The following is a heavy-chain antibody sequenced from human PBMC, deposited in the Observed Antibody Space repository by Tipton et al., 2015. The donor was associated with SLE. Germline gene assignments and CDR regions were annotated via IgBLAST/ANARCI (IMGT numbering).Heavy chain of an antibody. CDR3: AKAPPLGSAFDY. CDR2: ISSSGSTI. J-gene: IGHJ4*02. Sequence: GSLRLSCAASGFTFSSYEMNWVRQAPGKGLEWVSYISSSGSTIYYADSVKGRFTISRDNSKNTLYLQMNSLRAEDTAVYYCAKAPPLGSAFDYWGQGTLVTVSS. CDR1: GFTFSSYE. D-gene: IGHD2-15*01. V-gene: IGHV3-48*03.